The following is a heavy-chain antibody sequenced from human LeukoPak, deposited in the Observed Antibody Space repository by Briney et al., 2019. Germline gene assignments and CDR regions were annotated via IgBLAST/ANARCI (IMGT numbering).Heavy chain of an antibody. CDR2: IIPILGTA. CDR1: GGTFSSYG. V-gene: IGHV1-69*13. D-gene: IGHD6-13*01. CDR3: ARDVAAAGHYFDY. J-gene: IGHJ4*02. Sequence: SVKVSCKASGGTFSSYGINWVRQAPGQGLEWMGGIIPILGTANNAQKFQGRVTITADESTSTAYMELSSLRSEDTAVYYCARDVAAAGHYFDYWGQGTLVTVSS.